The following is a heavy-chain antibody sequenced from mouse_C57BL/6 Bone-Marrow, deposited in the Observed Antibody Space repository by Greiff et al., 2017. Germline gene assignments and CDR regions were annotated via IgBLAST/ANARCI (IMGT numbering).Heavy chain of an antibody. V-gene: IGHV1-54*01. D-gene: IGHD2-2*01. J-gene: IGHJ2*01. CDR3: ARSPAGFDYFDY. CDR1: GYAFTNYL. Sequence: VQLQQSGAELVRPGTSVTVSCKASGYAFTNYLIEWVKQRPGQGLEWIGVINPGSGGTNYNEKFKGKATLTADKSSSTAYMQLSSLTSEDSAVYYCARSPAGFDYFDYWGQGTTLTVSS. CDR2: INPGSGGT.